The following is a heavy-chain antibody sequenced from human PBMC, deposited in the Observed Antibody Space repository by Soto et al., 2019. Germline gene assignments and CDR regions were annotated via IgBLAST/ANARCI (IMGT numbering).Heavy chain of an antibody. Sequence: PSETLSLTCTVSGGSISSYYWSWIRQPPGKGLEWIGYIYYSGSTNYNPSLKSRVTISVDTSKNQFSLKLSSVTAADTAVYYCARDRYFDYWGQGTLVTVYS. J-gene: IGHJ4*02. CDR1: GGSISSYY. CDR2: IYYSGST. CDR3: ARDRYFDY. V-gene: IGHV4-59*01.